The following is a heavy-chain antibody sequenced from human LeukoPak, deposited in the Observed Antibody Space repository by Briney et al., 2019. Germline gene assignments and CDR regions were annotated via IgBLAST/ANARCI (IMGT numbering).Heavy chain of an antibody. CDR2: ISGSGGST. D-gene: IGHD2-2*01. CDR3: AKTLGYCISTSGYFRSSNEGVYGMYV. V-gene: IGHV3-23*01. CDR1: GFTFSSYA. Sequence: GGSLRLSCAASGFTFSSYAMSWVRQTPGKGLEWVSAISGSGGSTYYADSVKGRFTISRDNSKNTRYLQMNSLRAEDTAVYYCAKTLGYCISTSGYFRSSNEGVYGMYVWGQESTVTVSS. J-gene: IGHJ6*01.